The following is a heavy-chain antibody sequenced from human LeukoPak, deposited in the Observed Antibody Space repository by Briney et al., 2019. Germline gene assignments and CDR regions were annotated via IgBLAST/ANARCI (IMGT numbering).Heavy chain of an antibody. J-gene: IGHJ4*02. CDR1: GFTFSGYA. CDR3: AKESHRNFDY. Sequence: GGSLRLSCAASGFTFSGYAMSWGRQAPGKGLEWGSALCGGGGSTYYADPVKGRFTISRDNSKNTLYLQMNSLSADDTAVYYCAKESHRNFDYWGQGTLVTVSS. V-gene: IGHV3-23*01. CDR2: LCGGGGST.